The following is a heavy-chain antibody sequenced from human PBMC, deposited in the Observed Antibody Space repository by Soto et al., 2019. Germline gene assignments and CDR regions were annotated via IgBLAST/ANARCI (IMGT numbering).Heavy chain of an antibody. V-gene: IGHV4-31*03. CDR3: ARTPRGYSYGYTDY. CDR1: GGSISSGGYY. Sequence: SETLSLTCTVSGGSISSGGYYWSWIRQHPGKGLEWIGYIYYSGSTYYNPSLKSRVTISVDTSKNQFSLKLSSVTAADTAVYYCARTPRGYSYGYTDYWGQGTLVTVPQ. CDR2: IYYSGST. D-gene: IGHD5-18*01. J-gene: IGHJ4*02.